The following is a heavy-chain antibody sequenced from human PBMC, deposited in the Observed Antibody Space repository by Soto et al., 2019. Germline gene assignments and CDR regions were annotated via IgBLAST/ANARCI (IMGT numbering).Heavy chain of an antibody. J-gene: IGHJ6*02. V-gene: IGHV4-59*01. CDR3: ARVVSDDFWSGDAGYYYGMDV. D-gene: IGHD3-3*01. CDR1: GGSISSYY. CDR2: IYYSGST. Sequence: PSETLSLTCTVSGGSISSYYWRWIRQPPGKGLEWIGYIYYSGSTNYNPSLKSRVTISVDTSKNQFSLKLSSVTAADTAVYYCARVVSDDFWSGDAGYYYGMDVWGQGTTVTVSS.